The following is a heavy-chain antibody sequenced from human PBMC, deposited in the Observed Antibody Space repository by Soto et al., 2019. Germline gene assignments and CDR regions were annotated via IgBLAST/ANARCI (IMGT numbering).Heavy chain of an antibody. CDR1: GGSFSGYY. CDR3: ARGFRREGAGNYDFWSGYSDRPQFFDY. V-gene: IGHV4-34*01. CDR2: INHSGST. D-gene: IGHD3-3*01. Sequence: SETLSLTCAVYGGSFSGYYWSWIRQPPGKGLEWIGEINHSGSTNYNPSLKSRVTISVDTSKNQFSLKLSSVTAADTAVYYCARGFRREGAGNYDFWSGYSDRPQFFDYWGQGTLVTVSS. J-gene: IGHJ4*02.